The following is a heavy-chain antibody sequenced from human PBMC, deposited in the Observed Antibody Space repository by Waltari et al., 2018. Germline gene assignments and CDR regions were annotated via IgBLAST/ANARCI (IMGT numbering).Heavy chain of an antibody. CDR2: IYYSGST. V-gene: IGHV4-59*11. CDR3: ARVGVDAFDI. J-gene: IGHJ3*02. Sequence: QVQLQESGPGLVKPSETLSLTCTVSGGSISSHYWSWIRQPPGKGLEWIGYIYYSGSTNYNPSLKSRVTISVDTSKNQFSLKLSSVTAADTAVYYCARVGVDAFDIWGQGTMVTVSS. CDR1: GGSISSHY.